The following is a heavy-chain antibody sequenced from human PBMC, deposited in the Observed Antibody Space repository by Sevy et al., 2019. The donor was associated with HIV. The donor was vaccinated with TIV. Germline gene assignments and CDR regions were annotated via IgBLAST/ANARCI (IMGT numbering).Heavy chain of an antibody. D-gene: IGHD2-8*02. CDR1: GFTFSDYY. CDR2: ISSSGALV. J-gene: IGHJ5*02. CDR3: ARAGDDYCTESDCNKNWFDP. V-gene: IGHV3-11*01. Sequence: GGSLRLSCAASGFTFSDYYMGWFRQAPGKGLEWVSYISSSGALVFYADSVGGRFTISRDNAKNSLFLQMNSLGAEDTAIYYCARAGDDYCTESDCNKNWFDPWGQGTLVTVSS.